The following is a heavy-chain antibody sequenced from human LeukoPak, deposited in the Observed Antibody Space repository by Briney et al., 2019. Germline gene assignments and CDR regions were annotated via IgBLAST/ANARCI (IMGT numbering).Heavy chain of an antibody. J-gene: IGHJ4*02. D-gene: IGHD4-11*01. CDR1: GASISNYY. CDR2: IHISGST. Sequence: SETLSLTCTVSGASISNYYWNWIRQPAGKGLEWIGRIHISGSTNYNPSLKGRVTMSLDTSTNQFSLKLSSVTAADTAVYYCARERSTTVNIYHFDSWGQGTLVTVSS. CDR3: ARERSTTVNIYHFDS. V-gene: IGHV4-4*07.